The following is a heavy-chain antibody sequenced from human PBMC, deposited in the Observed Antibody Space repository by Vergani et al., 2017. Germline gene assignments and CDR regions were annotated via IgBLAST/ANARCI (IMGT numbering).Heavy chain of an antibody. CDR2: ISYDGSNK. Sequence: QVQLVESGGGVVQPGRSLRLSCAASGFTFSSYAMHWVRQAPGKGLEWVAVISYDGSNKYYADSVKGRFTISRDNSKNTLYLQMNSLRAEDTAVYYCAREGDYGDPYFDYWGQGTLVTVSS. J-gene: IGHJ4*02. CDR1: GFTFSSYA. CDR3: AREGDYGDPYFDY. D-gene: IGHD4-17*01. V-gene: IGHV3-30*01.